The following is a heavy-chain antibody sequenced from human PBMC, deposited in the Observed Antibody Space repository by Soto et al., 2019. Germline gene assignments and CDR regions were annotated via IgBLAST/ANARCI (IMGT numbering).Heavy chain of an antibody. CDR2: IIPILGET. D-gene: IGHD3-16*01. V-gene: IGHV1-69*08. CDR3: ARGLGGRMED. J-gene: IGHJ6*02. Sequence: QVQLVQSGAEVKKPGSSVRVSCKASGTIFSSYTISWVRQAPGQGLEWMGRIIPILGETNSAQKFQERVTLTADKSTNTAYMELNSLRLEDTAVYYFARGLGGRMEDWGQGTTVTVSS. CDR1: GTIFSSYT.